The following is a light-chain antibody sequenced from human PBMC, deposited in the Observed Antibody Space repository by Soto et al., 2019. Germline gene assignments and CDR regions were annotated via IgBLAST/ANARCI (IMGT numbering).Light chain of an antibody. J-gene: IGKJ5*01. Sequence: EIVLTQSPDTLPLSPGERATLSCRASQSIRTERLAWYQQRAGQAPTLVIFDASSRASGVPERFSGSGSGTDFTLTITRLEPEDFAVYYCQEYDGLPITFGPGTRLEIK. CDR2: DAS. V-gene: IGKV3-20*01. CDR3: QEYDGLPIT. CDR1: QSIRTER.